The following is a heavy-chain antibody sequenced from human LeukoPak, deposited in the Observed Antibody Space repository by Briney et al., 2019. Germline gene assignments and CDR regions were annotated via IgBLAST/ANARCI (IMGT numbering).Heavy chain of an antibody. V-gene: IGHV4-39*01. J-gene: IGHJ5*02. D-gene: IGHD5-24*01. Sequence: SETLSLTCTVSGGSISSSSYYWGWIRQPPGKGLEWIGSTYYSGSTYYNPSLKSRVTISVDTSKNQFSLKLSSVTAADTAVYYCARHLGMATDGWFDPWGQGTLVTVSS. CDR1: GGSISSSSYY. CDR3: ARHLGMATDGWFDP. CDR2: TYYSGST.